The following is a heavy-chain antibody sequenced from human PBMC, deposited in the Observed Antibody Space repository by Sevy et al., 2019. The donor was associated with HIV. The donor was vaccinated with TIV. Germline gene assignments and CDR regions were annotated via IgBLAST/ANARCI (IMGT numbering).Heavy chain of an antibody. J-gene: IGHJ6*03. CDR3: AKGGGGHYDPDEIGYYFYYYNMDV. Sequence: GGSLRLSCAVSGFSFDSYGMTWVRQAPGKGLEWVSGISGSGTRTYYADSVKGRFIISRDNSKNTLYLQMNSFRSEDKAIYYCAKGGGGHYDPDEIGYYFYYYNMDVWGKGTTVTVSS. V-gene: IGHV3-23*01. CDR2: ISGSGTRT. CDR1: GFSFDSYG. D-gene: IGHD3-22*01.